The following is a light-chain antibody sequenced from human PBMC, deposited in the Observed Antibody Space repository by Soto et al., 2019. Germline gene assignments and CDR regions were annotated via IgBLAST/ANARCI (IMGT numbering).Light chain of an antibody. CDR1: QSVSNNY. Sequence: EIVLTQSSGTLSLSPGESDTLSCRASQSVSNNYLAWYQQKPGQAPRLLIYGASNRATGIPDRFSGSGSGTDFTLTISRLEPEDFAVYYCQQYGSSGTFGQGTKVDIK. CDR3: QQYGSSGT. V-gene: IGKV3-20*01. J-gene: IGKJ1*01. CDR2: GAS.